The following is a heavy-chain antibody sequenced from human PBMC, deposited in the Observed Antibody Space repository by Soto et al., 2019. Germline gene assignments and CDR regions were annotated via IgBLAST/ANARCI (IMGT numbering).Heavy chain of an antibody. CDR1: GYTFTSHD. D-gene: IGHD2-2*01. V-gene: IGHV1-8*01. J-gene: IGHJ5*02. Sequence: VSVKVSCKASGYTFTSHDINWMRQTTGQGLEWMGWMNPNSGHTNYAQNFQGRVTMTRDTSINTAYMELTNLRSEDTAIYYCASDMSTTWGQGTLVTVSS. CDR2: MNPNSGHT. CDR3: ASDMSTT.